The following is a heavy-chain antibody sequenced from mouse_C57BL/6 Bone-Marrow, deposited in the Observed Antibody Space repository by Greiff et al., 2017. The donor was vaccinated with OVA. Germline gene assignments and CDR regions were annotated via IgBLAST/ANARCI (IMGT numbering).Heavy chain of an antibody. D-gene: IGHD2-2*01. V-gene: IGHV1-50*01. CDR3: ARRDGYDGGYAMDY. CDR2: IDPSDSYT. CDR1: GYTFTSYW. Sequence: QVQLQQPGAELVKPGASVKLSCKASGYTFTSYWMQWVKQRPGQGLEWIGEIDPSDSYTNYNQKFKGKATFTVDTSSSTAYMQLSSLTSEDSAVYYCARRDGYDGGYAMDYWGQGTSVTVSS. J-gene: IGHJ4*01.